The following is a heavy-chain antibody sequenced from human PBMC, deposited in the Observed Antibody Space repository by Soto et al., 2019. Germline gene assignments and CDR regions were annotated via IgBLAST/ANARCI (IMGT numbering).Heavy chain of an antibody. D-gene: IGHD6-13*01. J-gene: IGHJ6*02. CDR3: ASGYSSIWYACRGPLDYYYYGMDV. V-gene: IGHV3-7*01. CDR2: IKQDGSEN. CDR1: GFTFSRYW. Sequence: PGGSLRLSCAASGFTFSRYWMSWVRHAPGKGLEWVANIKQDGSENSYVDSVKGRFPISRDNTKNSLYLQMNSLRAEDTAVYSGASGYSSIWYACRGPLDYYYYGMDVWGQGTTVTVSS.